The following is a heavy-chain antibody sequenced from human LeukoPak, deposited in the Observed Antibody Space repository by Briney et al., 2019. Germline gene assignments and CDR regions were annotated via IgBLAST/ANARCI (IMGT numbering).Heavy chain of an antibody. CDR3: VRHDGRSGGTMGAWDY. CDR1: GGSISSSRYH. CDR2: IYYSGTT. J-gene: IGHJ4*02. Sequence: SETLSFTCTVSGGSISSSRYHWGWTRQPPGKGLQWIGSIYYSGTTYYNPSLNSRVTISRDTSKNQFSLQLNSVTAADTAVYYCVRHDGRSGGTMGAWDYWGQGSLVTVSS. V-gene: IGHV4-39*01. D-gene: IGHD1-1*01.